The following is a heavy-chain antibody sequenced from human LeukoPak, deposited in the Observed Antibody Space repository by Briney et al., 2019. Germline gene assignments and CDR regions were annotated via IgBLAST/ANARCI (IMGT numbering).Heavy chain of an antibody. CDR2: INHSGST. CDR1: GGSFSGCY. J-gene: IGHJ6*03. CDR3: ARSIVVVPAAMQGYYYYYMDV. Sequence: SETLSLTCAVYGGSFSGCYWSWIRQPPGKGLEWIGEINHSGSTNYNPSLKSRVTISVDTSKNQFSLKLSSVTAADTAVYYCARSIVVVPAAMQGYYYYYMDVWGKGTTVTVSS. D-gene: IGHD2-2*01. V-gene: IGHV4-34*01.